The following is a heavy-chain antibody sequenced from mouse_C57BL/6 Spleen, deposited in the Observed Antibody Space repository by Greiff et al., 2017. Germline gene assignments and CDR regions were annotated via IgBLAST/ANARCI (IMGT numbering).Heavy chain of an antibody. J-gene: IGHJ2*01. CDR3: TITTVVALDY. V-gene: IGHV6-3*01. D-gene: IGHD1-1*01. CDR2: IRLKSDNYAT. Sequence: EVKVEESGGGLVQPGGSMKLSCVASGFTFSNYWMNWVRQSPEKGLEWVAQIRLKSDNYATHYAESVKGRFTISRDDSKNSVYLQMNNLRAEDTGIYYCTITTVVALDYWGQGTTLTVSS. CDR1: GFTFSNYW.